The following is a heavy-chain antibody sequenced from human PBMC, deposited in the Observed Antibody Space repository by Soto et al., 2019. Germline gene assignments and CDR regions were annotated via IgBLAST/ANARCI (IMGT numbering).Heavy chain of an antibody. CDR3: ARSEREYPVTSYFVY. CDR2: IYYSGST. CDR1: GSPISTYS. V-gene: IGHV4-59*01. J-gene: IGHJ4*02. Sequence: PSEALSLTSNPSGSPISTYSWSWIRQPPGEGLEWIGYIYYSGSTNYNPSLRSRVTKSVDTSKNQFSLKLNSVTAADTAVDYCARSEREYPVTSYFVYWGQGTLVTVSS.